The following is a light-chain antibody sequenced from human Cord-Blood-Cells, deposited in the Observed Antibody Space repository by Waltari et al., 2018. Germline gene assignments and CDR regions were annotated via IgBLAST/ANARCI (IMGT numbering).Light chain of an antibody. J-gene: IGLJ1*01. CDR1: SSDVGGYNY. CDR3: SSYTSSSTLYV. CDR2: DVS. Sequence: QSALPQPASVSGSPGPSITISCTGTSSDVGGYNYVSWYQQHPGKAPKLMIYDVSNRPSGVSNRFSGSKSGNTASLTISGLQAEDEADYYCSSYTSSSTLYVFGTGTKVTVL. V-gene: IGLV2-14*01.